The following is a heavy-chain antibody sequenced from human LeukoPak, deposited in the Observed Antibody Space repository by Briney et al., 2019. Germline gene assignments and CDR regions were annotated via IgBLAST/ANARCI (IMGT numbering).Heavy chain of an antibody. CDR3: ARHLSTAASGTGIFDY. CDR1: GGSISSYH. Sequence: PSETLSLTCTVSGGSISSYHWSWIRQPPGKGLEWIGYIYYSGSTNYNPSLKSRVTISVDTSKNQLSLKLNSVTAADTAVYYCARHLSTAASGTGIFDYWGQGTLVTVSS. V-gene: IGHV4-59*08. D-gene: IGHD6-13*01. J-gene: IGHJ4*02. CDR2: IYYSGST.